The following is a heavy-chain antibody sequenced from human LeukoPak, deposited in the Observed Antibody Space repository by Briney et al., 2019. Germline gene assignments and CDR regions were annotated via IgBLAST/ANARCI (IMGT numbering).Heavy chain of an antibody. CDR3: ARASGGVSGYDLYYLDF. Sequence: GGSLRLSCAASGFTFNTYTMNWVRQAPGKGLEWVSCISSSSSYMYYADSVRGRFTISRDNAKNSLYLQVNSLRAEDTAVYYCARASGGVSGYDLYYLDFWGQGTLVTVSS. CDR1: GFTFNTYT. CDR2: ISSSSSYM. V-gene: IGHV3-21*01. D-gene: IGHD5-12*01. J-gene: IGHJ4*02.